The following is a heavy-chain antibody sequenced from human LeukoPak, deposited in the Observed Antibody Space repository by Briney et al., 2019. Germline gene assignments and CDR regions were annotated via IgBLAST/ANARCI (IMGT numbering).Heavy chain of an antibody. V-gene: IGHV3-33*06. Sequence: GGSLRLSCAASGFTSSSYGMHWVRQAPGKGLEWVGVIWYDGSNKYYADSVKGRFTISRDNSKNTLYLQMNSLRAEDTAVYYCAKDLEEYCSGGSCYSCDYWGQGTLVTVSS. CDR3: AKDLEEYCSGGSCYSCDY. D-gene: IGHD2-15*01. CDR2: IWYDGSNK. J-gene: IGHJ4*02. CDR1: GFTSSSYG.